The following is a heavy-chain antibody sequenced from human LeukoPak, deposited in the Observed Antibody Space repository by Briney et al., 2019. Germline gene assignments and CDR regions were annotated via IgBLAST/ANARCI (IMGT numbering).Heavy chain of an antibody. Sequence: GGSLRLSCAASGFTFSNYWMSWVRQAPGKGLEWVANIKEDGTEKYYVDSVKGRFTISRDNAKNSLYLQMASLSAEDTAVYYCAKYYYISGTYQAFDYWGQGTLVTFSS. D-gene: IGHD3-10*01. CDR1: GFTFSNYW. V-gene: IGHV3-7*02. CDR3: AKYYYISGTYQAFDY. J-gene: IGHJ4*02. CDR2: IKEDGTEK.